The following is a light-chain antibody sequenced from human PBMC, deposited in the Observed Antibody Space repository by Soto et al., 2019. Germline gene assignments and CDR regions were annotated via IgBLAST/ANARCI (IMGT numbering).Light chain of an antibody. CDR2: KAS. J-gene: IGKJ1*01. CDR3: QQYWWT. Sequence: DIQLTPSPSPLSASVGDRVTITCRASESISSWLAWYQQKPGKAPTLMLYKASSLESGVPSRFRCSGSETDTTPTISSLQPDDFATYYCQQYWWTCGQRTMVEIK. CDR1: ESISSW. V-gene: IGKV1-5*03.